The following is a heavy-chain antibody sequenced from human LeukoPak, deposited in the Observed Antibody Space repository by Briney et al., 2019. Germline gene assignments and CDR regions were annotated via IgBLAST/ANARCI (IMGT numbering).Heavy chain of an antibody. CDR1: GFTLSTYG. CDR3: AKDLSSSWFEGLDN. J-gene: IGHJ4*02. D-gene: IGHD6-13*01. V-gene: IGHV3-33*06. Sequence: GGSLRLSCAASGFTLSTYGMYWVRQAPGKGLEWVAVIWNDGSNKHYADSVKGRFTISRDNSKNTLDLQMNSLRAEDTAVYYCAKDLSSSWFEGLDNWGQGALVTVSS. CDR2: IWNDGSNK.